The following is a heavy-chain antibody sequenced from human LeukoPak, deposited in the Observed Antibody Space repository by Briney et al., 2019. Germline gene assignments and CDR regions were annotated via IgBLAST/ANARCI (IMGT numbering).Heavy chain of an antibody. CDR2: VYYSGTT. CDR1: GGSVSSDRHY. Sequence: SETLSLTGSVSGGSVSSDRHYWSWIRQPPGKGLEWIGHVYYSGTTNYNPSLQSRVTMSVDKSKNQFSLTLTSVTAADTAVYYCARLDSTGYYTAFDIWGQGTMVTVSS. CDR3: ARLDSTGYYTAFDI. V-gene: IGHV4-61*01. D-gene: IGHD3-22*01. J-gene: IGHJ3*02.